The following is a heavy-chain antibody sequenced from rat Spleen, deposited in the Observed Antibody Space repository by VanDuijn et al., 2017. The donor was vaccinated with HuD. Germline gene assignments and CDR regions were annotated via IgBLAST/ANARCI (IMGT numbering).Heavy chain of an antibody. V-gene: IGHV5-20*01. CDR3: TRDAFTTDFYVMDA. CDR2: ISYDGGSV. J-gene: IGHJ4*01. D-gene: IGHD1-6*01. Sequence: EVQLVESGGGLVQPGRSLKLSCAASGFTFSDYYMAWVRQAPTKGLEWVASISYDGGSVFYRDSVKGRFTISRDNAKSSLYLQIDSLRSEDTATYYCTRDAFTTDFYVMDAWGQGASVTVSS. CDR1: GFTFSDYY.